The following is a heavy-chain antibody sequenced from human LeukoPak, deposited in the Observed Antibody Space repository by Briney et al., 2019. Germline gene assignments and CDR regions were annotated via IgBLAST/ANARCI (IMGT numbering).Heavy chain of an antibody. CDR1: GFTFRLYP. Sequence: GGSLRLSCQSSGFTFRLYPITWVRQAPGKGLEWIGFIRSRDYGATPDYAASVRGRFTISRDDSKGIAYLQMNSLKTEDTCINYCSSYCSNTSRYFEPAIRMDYWGQGTRVTVSS. J-gene: IGHJ4*02. V-gene: IGHV3-49*02. D-gene: IGHD2-2*01. CDR2: IRSRDYGATP. CDR3: SSYCSNTSRYFEPAIRMDY.